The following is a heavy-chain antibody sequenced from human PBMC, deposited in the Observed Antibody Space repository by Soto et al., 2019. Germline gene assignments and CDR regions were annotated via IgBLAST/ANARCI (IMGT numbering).Heavy chain of an antibody. CDR3: ARGYSSSSWFDP. CDR2: IDWDDDK. CDR1: GFSLSTSGMR. Sequence: GSGPTLVNPTQTLTLTCTFSGFSLSTSGMRVSWIRQPPGKALEWLARIDWDDDKFYSTSLKTRLTISKDTSKNQVVLTMTNMDPVDTATYYCARGYSSSSWFDPWGQGTLVTVSS. V-gene: IGHV2-70*04. D-gene: IGHD6-6*01. J-gene: IGHJ5*02.